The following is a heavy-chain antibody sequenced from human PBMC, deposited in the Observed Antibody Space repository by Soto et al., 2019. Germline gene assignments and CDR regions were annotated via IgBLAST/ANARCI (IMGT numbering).Heavy chain of an antibody. Sequence: SETLSLTCTVSGGSISSSSYYWGWIRQPPGKGLEWIGSIYYSGSTYYNPSLKSRVTISVDTSKNQFSLKLSSVTAADTAVYYCARVTVTKDGRWFDPWGQGTRVTVS. CDR2: IYYSGST. CDR1: GGSISSSSYY. J-gene: IGHJ5*02. V-gene: IGHV4-39*01. CDR3: ARVTVTKDGRWFDP. D-gene: IGHD4-17*01.